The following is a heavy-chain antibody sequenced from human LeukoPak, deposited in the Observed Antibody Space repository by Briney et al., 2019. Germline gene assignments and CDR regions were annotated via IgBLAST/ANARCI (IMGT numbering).Heavy chain of an antibody. Sequence: GGSLRLSCAGSGFTFSNYAMSGVRQAPGKGLEGVSVISGNGDTTHYADSVKGRFTISRDNSKNTLYLQMNSLRAEDTAIYSCAKDYRGSGYFFDVWGQGTMVAVSS. CDR3: AKDYRGSGYFFDV. D-gene: IGHD3-3*01. V-gene: IGHV3-23*01. CDR2: ISGNGDTT. CDR1: GFTFSNYA. J-gene: IGHJ3*01.